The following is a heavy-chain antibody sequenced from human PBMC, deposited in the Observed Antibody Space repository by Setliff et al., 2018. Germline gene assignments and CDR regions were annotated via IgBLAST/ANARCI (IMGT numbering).Heavy chain of an antibody. Sequence: SETLSLTCTVSGGSMGSYYWTWIRQSAGKGLEWIGRVYTTGSTAFNPSLNSRVTMSLDKSKNQFSLRLYSVTAADTAVYFCARVRITPYCMDVWGKGTTVTVSS. CDR2: VYTTGST. D-gene: IGHD3-10*01. CDR1: GGSMGSYY. J-gene: IGHJ6*03. CDR3: ARVRITPYCMDV. V-gene: IGHV4-4*07.